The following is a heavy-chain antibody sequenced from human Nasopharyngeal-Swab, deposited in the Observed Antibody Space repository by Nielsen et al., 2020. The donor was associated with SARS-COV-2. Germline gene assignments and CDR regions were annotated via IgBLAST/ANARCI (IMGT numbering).Heavy chain of an antibody. D-gene: IGHD4-17*01. CDR3: AGSVGDYGDLYFDY. Sequence: GGSLRLSCAASGFTFSSYDMHWVRQAPGKGLEWVSAIGTAGDTYYPGSVKGRFTISRENAKNSLYLQMNSLRAGDTAVYYCAGSVGDYGDLYFDYWGQGTLVTVSS. CDR1: GFTFSSYD. V-gene: IGHV3-13*04. J-gene: IGHJ4*02. CDR2: IGTAGDT.